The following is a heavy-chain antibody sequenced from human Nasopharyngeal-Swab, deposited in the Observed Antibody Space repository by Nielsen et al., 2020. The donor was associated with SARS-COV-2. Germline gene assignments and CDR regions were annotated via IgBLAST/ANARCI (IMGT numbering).Heavy chain of an antibody. CDR2: IRSRDNFDAP. CDR3: SGGNYTLYY. D-gene: IGHD5-24*01. J-gene: IGHJ4*02. CDR1: GFTFSGSG. V-gene: IGHV3-73*01. Sequence: GESLKISCAASGFTFSGSGVHWVRQAPGKGLEWVGQIRSRDNFDAPAYAASIQGRFTISGDDSKNTAYLQMNSLKTEDTAVYYCSGGNYTLYYWGQGTLVTVSS.